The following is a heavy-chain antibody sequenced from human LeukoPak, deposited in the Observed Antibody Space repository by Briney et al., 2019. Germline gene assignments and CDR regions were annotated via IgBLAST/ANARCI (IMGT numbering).Heavy chain of an antibody. CDR2: ISAYNGNT. Sequence: GASVKVSCKASGYTFTSYGISWVRQAPGQGLEWMGWISAYNGNTNYAQKLQGRVTMTTDTSTSTAYMELRSLRSDDTAVYYCARAQYYDFWSGYLGGGHGMDVWGQGTTVTVSS. V-gene: IGHV1-18*01. J-gene: IGHJ6*02. CDR3: ARAQYYDFWSGYLGGGHGMDV. D-gene: IGHD3-3*01. CDR1: GYTFTSYG.